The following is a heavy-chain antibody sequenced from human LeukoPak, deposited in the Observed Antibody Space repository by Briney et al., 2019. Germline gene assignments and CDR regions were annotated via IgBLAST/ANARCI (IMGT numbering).Heavy chain of an antibody. CDR2: ITGSGDGR. V-gene: IGHV3-23*01. Sequence: GGSLRLSCAASGFTFNNHAMTWVRQAPGKGLEWVSVITGSGDGRYYADSVKGRFTISRDNSKNTLHLQMNSLRAEDTALYYCAKDFLTYYYGSSGYFFDSGGQGTLVAVSS. CDR1: GFTFNNHA. CDR3: AKDFLTYYYGSSGYFFDS. D-gene: IGHD3-22*01. J-gene: IGHJ4*02.